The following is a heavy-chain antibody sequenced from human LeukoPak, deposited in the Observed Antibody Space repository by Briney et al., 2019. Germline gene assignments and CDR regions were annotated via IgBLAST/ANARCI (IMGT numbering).Heavy chain of an antibody. CDR1: GFTFSNYN. J-gene: IGHJ2*01. V-gene: IGHV3-21*01. CDR3: ARDVGGDSTGFWYFDL. Sequence: GGSLRLSCAASGFTFSNYNMNWVRQAPGKGLEWVSSISRNGDYIDYAASLKGRFIISRDNANKSLSLEMNSLRVEDTALYFCARDVGGDSTGFWYFDLWGRGTLVTVSS. D-gene: IGHD3-22*01. CDR2: ISRNGDYI.